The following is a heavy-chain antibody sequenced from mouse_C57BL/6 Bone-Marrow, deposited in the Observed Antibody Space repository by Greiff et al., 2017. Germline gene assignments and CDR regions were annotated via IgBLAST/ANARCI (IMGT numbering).Heavy chain of an antibody. D-gene: IGHD2-4*01. J-gene: IGHJ2*01. Sequence: VQLQQSGAELVKPGASVKLSCKASGYTFTEYTIHWVKQRSGQGLAWIGWFYPGSGSIKYNENFKDKATLTADKSSSTVYMELSRLTSEASAVYFCARHGIYYDYDGGGYYFDYWGQGTTLTVSS. CDR2: FYPGSGSI. CDR3: ARHGIYYDYDGGGYYFDY. V-gene: IGHV1-62-2*01. CDR1: GYTFTEYT.